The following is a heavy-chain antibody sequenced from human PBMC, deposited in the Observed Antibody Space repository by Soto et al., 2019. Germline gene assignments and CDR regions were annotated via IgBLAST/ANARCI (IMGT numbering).Heavy chain of an antibody. CDR2: ILPIFGTS. Sequence: QVQLVQSGAEVMKPGSSVTVSCKASGGSFNTYSINWVRQAPGQGLEWMGGILPIFGTSNYAQNFQGRLTVTVDDSTSTAYMELSTRTSDDTAVYYCVTAGGPVGAMVLETRGRYHFAHWGQGTVVPVSS. CDR1: GGSFNTYS. V-gene: IGHV1-69*01. D-gene: IGHD2-8*01. CDR3: VTAGGPVGAMVLETRGRYHFAH. J-gene: IGHJ4*02.